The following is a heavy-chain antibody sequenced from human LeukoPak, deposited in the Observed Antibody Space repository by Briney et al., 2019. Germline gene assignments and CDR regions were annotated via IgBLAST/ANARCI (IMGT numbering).Heavy chain of an antibody. D-gene: IGHD2-15*01. CDR2: IIPILGIA. CDR3: ARTPSYCSGGSCYQDPYYYYGMDV. V-gene: IGHV1-69*04. J-gene: IGHJ6*02. CDR1: GGTFSSYA. Sequence: ASVKVSCKASGGTFSSYAISWVRQAPGRGLEWMGRIIPILGIANYAQKFQGRVTITADKSTSTAYMELSSLRSEDTAVYYCARTPSYCSGGSCYQDPYYYYGMDVWGQGTTVTVSS.